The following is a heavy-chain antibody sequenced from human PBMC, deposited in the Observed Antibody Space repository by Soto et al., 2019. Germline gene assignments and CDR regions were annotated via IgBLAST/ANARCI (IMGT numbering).Heavy chain of an antibody. D-gene: IGHD4-17*01. CDR3: ARAHYGDYGYGMDV. J-gene: IGHJ6*02. V-gene: IGHV4-30-2*01. CDR1: GGSFSGYS. Sequence: SETLSLTCAVYGGSFSGYSWSWIRQPPGKGLEWIGYIQHGGSTYYNPSLKSRVTISVDRSKNQFSLKLTSVTAADTAVYYCARAHYGDYGYGMDVWGQGTTVTVS. CDR2: IQHGGST.